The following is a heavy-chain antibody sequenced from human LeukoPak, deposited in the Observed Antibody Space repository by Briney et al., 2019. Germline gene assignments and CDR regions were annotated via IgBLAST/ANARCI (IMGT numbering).Heavy chain of an antibody. D-gene: IGHD3-16*02. J-gene: IGHJ4*02. CDR3: ARVSYDYVWGSYRYTAPRGYFDY. CDR1: GGSFSGYY. V-gene: IGHV4-34*01. CDR2: INHSGST. Sequence: SETLSLTCAVYGGSFSGYYWSWIRQPPGKGLEWIGEINHSGSTNYNPSLKSRVTISVDTSKNQFSLKLSSVTAAGTAVYYCARVSYDYVWGSYRYTAPRGYFDYWGQGTLVTVSS.